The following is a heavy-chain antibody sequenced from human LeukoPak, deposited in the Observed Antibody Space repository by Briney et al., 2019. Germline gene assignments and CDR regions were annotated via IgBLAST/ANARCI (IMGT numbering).Heavy chain of an antibody. CDR2: IYYSGST. Sequence: SQTLSLTCTVSGGSISSGDYYWSWIRQPPGKGLEWIGYIYYSGSTYYNPSLKSRVTISVDTSKNQFSLKLSSVTAAGTAVYYCARAARPAGVGHDYWGQGTLVTVSS. V-gene: IGHV4-30-4*01. CDR3: ARAARPAGVGHDY. J-gene: IGHJ4*02. CDR1: GGSISSGDYY. D-gene: IGHD6-6*01.